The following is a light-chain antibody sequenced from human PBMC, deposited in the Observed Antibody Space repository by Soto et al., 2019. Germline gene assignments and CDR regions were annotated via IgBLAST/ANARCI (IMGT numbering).Light chain of an antibody. J-gene: IGKJ1*01. CDR2: GAS. V-gene: IGKV3-20*01. CDR3: HQYDSSPRT. CDR1: QSVSSSY. Sequence: EIVLTQSPGTLSLSPGERATLSCRASQSVSSSYLAWYQQKPGQAPRLLIYGASSRATGIPDRFSGSGSGTDFTLTISRLEPEDFAVYYCHQYDSSPRTLGQGTKVEI.